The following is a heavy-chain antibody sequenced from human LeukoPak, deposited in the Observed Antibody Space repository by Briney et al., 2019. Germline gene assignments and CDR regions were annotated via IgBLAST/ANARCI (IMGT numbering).Heavy chain of an antibody. CDR3: ARDFVHYYYYYMDV. D-gene: IGHD6-6*01. CDR2: INSDGSST. Sequence: GGSLRLSCAASGFTFSSYWMHWVRQAPGKGLVWVSRINSDGSSTSYAGSVKGRFTISRDNAKNTLYLQMNSLRAEDTAVYYCARDFVHYYYYYMDVWGKGTTVTVSS. J-gene: IGHJ6*03. V-gene: IGHV3-74*01. CDR1: GFTFSSYW.